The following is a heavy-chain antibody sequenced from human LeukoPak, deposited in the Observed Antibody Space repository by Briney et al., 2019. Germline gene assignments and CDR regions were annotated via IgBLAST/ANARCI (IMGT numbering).Heavy chain of an antibody. V-gene: IGHV3-30-3*01. CDR2: ISYDGSNK. CDR3: ASGASITIFGVVIYGMDV. CDR1: GFTFSSYA. Sequence: GGSLRLSCAASGFTFSSYAMHWVRQAPGKGLEWVAVISYDGSNKYYADSVKGRFTISRDNSKNTLYLQMNRLRSEDTAVYYCASGASITIFGVVIYGMDVWSQGTTVTVSS. D-gene: IGHD3-3*01. J-gene: IGHJ6*02.